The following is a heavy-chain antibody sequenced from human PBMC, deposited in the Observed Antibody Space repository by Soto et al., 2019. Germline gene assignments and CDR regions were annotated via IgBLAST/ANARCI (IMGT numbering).Heavy chain of an antibody. Sequence: SETLSLTCTVSGGSISSSSYYWGWIRQPPGKGLEWIGSIYYSGSTYYNPSLKSRVTISVDTSKNQFSLKLSSVTAADTAVYYCASSPLHYDILTGYHPRNFDYWGQGTLVTVSS. CDR3: ASSPLHYDILTGYHPRNFDY. CDR2: IYYSGST. V-gene: IGHV4-39*01. D-gene: IGHD3-9*01. J-gene: IGHJ4*02. CDR1: GGSISSSSYY.